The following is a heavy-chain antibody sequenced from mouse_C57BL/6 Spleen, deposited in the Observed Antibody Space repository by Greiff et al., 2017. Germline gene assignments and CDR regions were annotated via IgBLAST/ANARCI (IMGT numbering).Heavy chain of an antibody. Sequence: QVQLQQSGAELARPGASVKLSCKASGYTFTSYGISWVKQRTGQGLEWIGEIYPRSGNTYYNEKFKGKATLTADKSSSTAYMELRSLTSEDAAVYFCARLDYGNFNYWGQGTSVTVSS. CDR2: IYPRSGNT. J-gene: IGHJ4*01. CDR3: ARLDYGNFNY. D-gene: IGHD2-1*01. CDR1: GYTFTSYG. V-gene: IGHV1-81*01.